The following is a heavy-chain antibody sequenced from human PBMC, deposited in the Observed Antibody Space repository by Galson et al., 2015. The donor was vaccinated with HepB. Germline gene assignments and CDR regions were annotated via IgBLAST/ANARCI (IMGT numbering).Heavy chain of an antibody. Sequence: SLRLSCAASGFTFSSYGMHWVRQAPGKGLEWVAVISYDGSNKYYADSVKGRFTISRDNSKNTLYLQMNSLRAEDTAVYYCAKDLYDSSGCDYWGQGTLVTVSS. J-gene: IGHJ4*02. CDR3: AKDLYDSSGCDY. CDR1: GFTFSSYG. V-gene: IGHV3-30*18. CDR2: ISYDGSNK. D-gene: IGHD3-22*01.